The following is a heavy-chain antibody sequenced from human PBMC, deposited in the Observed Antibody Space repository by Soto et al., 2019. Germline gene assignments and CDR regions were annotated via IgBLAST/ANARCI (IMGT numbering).Heavy chain of an antibody. CDR2: IWYDGSNK. D-gene: IGHD6-19*01. V-gene: IGHV3-33*06. CDR3: ANTVAVAGSFDH. CDR1: GFTFSSYG. Sequence: QVQLVESGGGVVQTGRSLRLSCAASGFTFSSYGMHWVRQGPGKGLEWVAAIWYDGSNKYYADSVKGRFTISRDNSKNTLYLQLNSLRAEDTAVYYCANTVAVAGSFDHWGQGTLVTVSS. J-gene: IGHJ4*02.